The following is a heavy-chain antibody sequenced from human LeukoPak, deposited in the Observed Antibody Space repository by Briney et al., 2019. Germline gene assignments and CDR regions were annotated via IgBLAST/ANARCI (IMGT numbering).Heavy chain of an antibody. Sequence: GASVKVSCKASGYTFTDYYMHWVQQAPGKGLEWMGRVDPEDGETIYAEKFQGRVTITADTSTDTAYMELSSLRSEDTAVYYCASGYRELVGMIYYFDYWGQGTLVTVSS. D-gene: IGHD5-12*01. V-gene: IGHV1-69-2*01. CDR1: GYTFTDYY. CDR3: ASGYRELVGMIYYFDY. J-gene: IGHJ4*02. CDR2: VDPEDGET.